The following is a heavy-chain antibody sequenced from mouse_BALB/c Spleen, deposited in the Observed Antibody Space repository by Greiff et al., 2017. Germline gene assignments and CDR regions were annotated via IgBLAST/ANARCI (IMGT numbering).Heavy chain of an antibody. D-gene: IGHD2-1*01. CDR3: ARFLSTWAMDY. V-gene: IGHV5-9*03. J-gene: IGHJ4*01. CDR2: ISSGGGNT. Sequence: EVMLVESGGGLVKPGGSLKLSCAASGFTFSSYTMSWVRQTPEKRLEWVATISSGGGNTYYPDSVKGRFTISRDNAKNNLYLQMSSLRSEDTALYYCARFLSTWAMDYWGQGTSVTVSS. CDR1: GFTFSSYT.